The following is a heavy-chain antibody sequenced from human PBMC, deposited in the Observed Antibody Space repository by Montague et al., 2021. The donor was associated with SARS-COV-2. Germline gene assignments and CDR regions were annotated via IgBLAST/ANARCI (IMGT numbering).Heavy chain of an antibody. V-gene: IGHV4-39*07. CDR3: AGKSITMVQGVIMGAFDI. D-gene: IGHD3-10*01. CDR2: IYYSGST. Sequence: SETLSLTCTVSGGSISSSSYYWGWIRQPPGKGLEWIGSIYYSGSTYYNPSLKSRVTISVDTSKNQFSLKLGSVTTADTAVYYCAGKSITMVQGVIMGAFDIWGQGTMVTVSS. J-gene: IGHJ3*02. CDR1: GGSISSSSYY.